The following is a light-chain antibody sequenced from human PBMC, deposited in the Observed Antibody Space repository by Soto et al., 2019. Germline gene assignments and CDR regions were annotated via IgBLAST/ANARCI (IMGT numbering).Light chain of an antibody. CDR2: AAS. CDR1: QSISSY. Sequence: DIQMTQSPSSLSASVGDRFTITCRASQSISSYLNWYQQKPGKAPKLLIYAASSLQSGVPSRFSGSGSGTDFTLTISSLQPEDFATYYCQQSYSTPWTFGQGT. CDR3: QQSYSTPWT. V-gene: IGKV1-39*01. J-gene: IGKJ1*01.